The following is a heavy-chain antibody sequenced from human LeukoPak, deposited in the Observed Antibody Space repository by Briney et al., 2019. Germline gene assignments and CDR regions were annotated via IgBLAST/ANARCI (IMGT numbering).Heavy chain of an antibody. D-gene: IGHD3-10*01. CDR3: AGLTYYYGSGSHDGFDP. CDR2: IYYSGST. Sequence: SETLPLTCTVSGGSISSYYWSWIRQPPGKGLEWIGYIYYSGSTNYNPSLKSRVTISVDTSKNQFSLKLSSVTAADTAVYYCAGLTYYYGSGSHDGFDPWGQGTLVTVSS. V-gene: IGHV4-59*01. J-gene: IGHJ5*02. CDR1: GGSISSYY.